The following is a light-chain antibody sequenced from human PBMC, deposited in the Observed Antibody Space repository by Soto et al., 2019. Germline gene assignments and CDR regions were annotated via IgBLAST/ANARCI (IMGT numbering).Light chain of an antibody. CDR3: QQRSSWPLT. J-gene: IGKJ4*02. CDR2: DTS. Sequence: EIVLTQSPATLSLSPGERATLSCRASQGIGDTLAWYQHKPGQTPRLLIYDTSTRATGVPARFSGSRSGPEFTLTISSLEPEDFAVYFCQQRSSWPLTFGGGTKVDIK. CDR1: QGIGDT. V-gene: IGKV3-11*01.